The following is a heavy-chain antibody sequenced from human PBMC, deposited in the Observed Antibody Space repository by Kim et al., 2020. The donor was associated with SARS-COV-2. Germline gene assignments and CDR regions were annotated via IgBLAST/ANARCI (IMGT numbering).Heavy chain of an antibody. J-gene: IGHJ5*02. CDR1: GFTFTSSA. D-gene: IGHD6-19*01. CDR2: IVVGSGNT. V-gene: IGHV1-58*01. Sequence: SVKVSCKASGFTFTSSAVQWVRQARGQRLEWIGWIVVGSGNTKYAQKFQERVTITRDMSTSTAYMELSSLRSEDTAVYFCAAELGQQWPGFDPWGQGNLVTDSS. CDR3: AAELGQQWPGFDP.